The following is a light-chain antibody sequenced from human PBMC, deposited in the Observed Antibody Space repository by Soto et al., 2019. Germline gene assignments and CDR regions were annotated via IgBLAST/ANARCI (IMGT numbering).Light chain of an antibody. J-gene: IGKJ1*01. CDR2: GAS. Sequence: EILMTQSPATLSVSPGERATLSCRASQSVSSNLAWYQQKPGQAPRLLIYGASTRATGIPARFSGSGSGTEFTLTISSLQSEDFAVYYCQQYNNWRTWTFGQGTKVDIK. CDR3: QQYNNWRTWT. CDR1: QSVSSN. V-gene: IGKV3-15*01.